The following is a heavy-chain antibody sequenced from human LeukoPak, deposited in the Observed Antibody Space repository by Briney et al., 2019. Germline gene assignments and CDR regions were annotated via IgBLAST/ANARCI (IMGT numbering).Heavy chain of an antibody. D-gene: IGHD3-9*01. CDR3: AKAATLTGYQN. CDR2: MRGSGGST. J-gene: IGHJ4*02. V-gene: IGHV3-23*01. CDR1: GLIFSSYA. Sequence: GGSLRLSCTASGLIFSSYAMSWVRQAPGKGLEWVSVMRGSGGSTYYADSVKGRFTISRDNSKNTLYLQMNSLRAEDTAVYYCAKAATLTGYQNWGQGTLVTVSS.